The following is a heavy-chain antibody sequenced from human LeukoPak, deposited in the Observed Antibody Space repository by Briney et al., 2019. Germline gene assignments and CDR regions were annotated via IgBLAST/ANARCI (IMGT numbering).Heavy chain of an antibody. J-gene: IGHJ5*02. D-gene: IGHD1-26*01. V-gene: IGHV3-48*02. Sequence: PGGSLRLYCAASGFTFSSYSMNWVSQAPGKGLEWVSYISSSSSTIYYADSVKGRFTISRDNAKNSLYLQMNSLRDEDTAVYYCARQSSIVGAPDNWFDPWGQGTLVTVSS. CDR3: ARQSSIVGAPDNWFDP. CDR1: GFTFSSYS. CDR2: ISSSSSTI.